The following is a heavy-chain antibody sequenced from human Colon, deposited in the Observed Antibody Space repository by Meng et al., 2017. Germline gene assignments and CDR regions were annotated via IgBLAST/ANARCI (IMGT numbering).Heavy chain of an antibody. CDR2: ISNSGST. D-gene: IGHD2-21*01. CDR3: ARTGLHSYYFDY. J-gene: IGHJ4*02. CDR1: GGSNSSGGYY. Sequence: ERLRRWAPGLLKPPQTLSPTFTVSGGSNSSGGYYWSWIRQHPGKGLEWIGYISNSGSTYYNPSLKSRTTISIDTSKNQFSLNLFSLTVADTAVYYCARTGLHSYYFDYWGQGTLVTVSS. V-gene: IGHV4-31*02.